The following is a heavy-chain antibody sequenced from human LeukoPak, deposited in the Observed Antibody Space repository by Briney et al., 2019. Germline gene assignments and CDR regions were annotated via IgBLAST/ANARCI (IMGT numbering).Heavy chain of an antibody. CDR1: GFTFSAYA. J-gene: IGHJ4*02. CDR2: ISGRADRT. V-gene: IGHV3-23*01. Sequence: GGSLRLSCAASGFTFSAYAMSWVRQAPGKGLEWVSAISGRADRTYYADSVKGRFTISRDNTRITLNLQMNSLRAEDTAVYYCAKESAYTSPRNYYFETWGQGTLVTVSS. D-gene: IGHD1-14*01. CDR3: AKESAYTSPRNYYFET.